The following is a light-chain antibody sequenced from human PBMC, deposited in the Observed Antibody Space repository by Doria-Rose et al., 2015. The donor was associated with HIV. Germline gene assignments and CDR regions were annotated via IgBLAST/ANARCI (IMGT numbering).Light chain of an antibody. CDR3: QSADSSGTYV. CDR2: KDS. V-gene: IGLV3-25*03. J-gene: IGLJ1*01. CDR1: ALPKQY. Sequence: PGQTARITCSGDALPKQYAYWYQQKPGQAPVLVIYKDSERPSGIPERFSGSSSGTTVTMTISGVQAEDEADYYCQSADSSGTYVFGTGTKVTVL.